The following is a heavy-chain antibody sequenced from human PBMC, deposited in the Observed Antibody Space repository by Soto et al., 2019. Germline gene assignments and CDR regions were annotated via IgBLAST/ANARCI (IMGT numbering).Heavy chain of an antibody. CDR1: GGSIRGYY. Sequence: SETLSLTCSVSGGSIRGYYWTWIRQPPGKGLEWIGYTYYRGTTKYNPSLNSRVSISADSSQNQISLKLSSVTAADTAVYYCAREVASYGSTYFDYWGQGTLVTVSS. CDR3: AREVASYGSTYFDY. J-gene: IGHJ4*02. V-gene: IGHV4-59*12. D-gene: IGHD3-16*01. CDR2: TYYRGTT.